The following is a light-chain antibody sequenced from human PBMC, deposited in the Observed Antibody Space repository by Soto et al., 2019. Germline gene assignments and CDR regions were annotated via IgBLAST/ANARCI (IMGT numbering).Light chain of an antibody. Sequence: DIQLTQSPSFLSASVGDRVTITCRASQGIAGSLAWYKQNPGKPPKILIYAESTLQSGVPSRFSGSGSGTRGTLTISSLPPEDFATYYCQQVKSYPRTFGGGTNVYIK. CDR2: AES. CDR1: QGIAGS. V-gene: IGKV1-9*01. CDR3: QQVKSYPRT. J-gene: IGKJ4*01.